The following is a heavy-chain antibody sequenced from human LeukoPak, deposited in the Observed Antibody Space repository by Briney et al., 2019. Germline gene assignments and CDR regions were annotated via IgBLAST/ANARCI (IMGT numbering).Heavy chain of an antibody. D-gene: IGHD3-22*01. V-gene: IGHV1-69*13. CDR3: ARVYDSSGYYFDY. J-gene: IGHJ4*02. CDR2: IIPIFGTA. Sequence: ASVKVSCKASGGTFSSYAISWVRQAPGQGLEWMGGIIPIFGTANYAQKFQGRVTITADESTSTAYMELSRLRSDDTAVYYCARVYDSSGYYFDYWGQGTLVTVSS. CDR1: GGTFSSYA.